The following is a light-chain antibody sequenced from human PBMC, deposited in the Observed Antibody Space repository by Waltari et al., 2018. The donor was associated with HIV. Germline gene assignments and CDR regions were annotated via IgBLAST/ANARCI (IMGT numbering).Light chain of an antibody. V-gene: IGKV3-15*01. J-gene: IGKJ4*01. Sequence: EIVMTQSPATLSVSPGERATLSCRASQSVSSNLAWYQQKPGQAPRLLIYGASTRATGIPARFSGSGSGTEFTLTISSLEPEDFAVYYCQQRSTWPGPTFGGGTKVEI. CDR1: QSVSSN. CDR2: GAS. CDR3: QQRSTWPGPT.